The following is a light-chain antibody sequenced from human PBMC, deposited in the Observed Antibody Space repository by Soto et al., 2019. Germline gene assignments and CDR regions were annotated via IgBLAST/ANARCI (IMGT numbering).Light chain of an antibody. CDR2: GAS. CDR1: QSVSSN. V-gene: IGKV3-15*01. J-gene: IGKJ1*01. Sequence: EIVMTQSPATLSVSPGERATLSCRASQSVSSNLAWYQQKPGQAPRLLIYGASTRATGIPARFSGSGSGTEFTLTISSLKYEDFAVYYCQQYGTFGQGTKVEIK. CDR3: QQYGT.